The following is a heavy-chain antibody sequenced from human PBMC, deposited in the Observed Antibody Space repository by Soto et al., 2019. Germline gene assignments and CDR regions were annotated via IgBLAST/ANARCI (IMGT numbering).Heavy chain of an antibody. CDR2: IYYSGST. J-gene: IGHJ5*02. CDR1: GGSISSGGYY. CDR3: ARVDRGPLRLRYFGIWNWFDP. D-gene: IGHD3-9*01. Sequence: PSETLSLTCTVSGGSISSGGYYWSWIRQHPGKGLEWIGYIYYSGSTYYNPSLKSRVTISVDTSKNQFSLKLSSVTAADTAVYYCARVDRGPLRLRYFGIWNWFDPWGQGTLVTVSS. V-gene: IGHV4-31*03.